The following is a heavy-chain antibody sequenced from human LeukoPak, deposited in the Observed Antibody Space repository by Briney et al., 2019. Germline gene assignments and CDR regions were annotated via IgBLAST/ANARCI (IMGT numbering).Heavy chain of an antibody. D-gene: IGHD1-26*01. J-gene: IGHJ4*02. CDR1: GFTFSGYA. CDR2: ISYDGNNK. V-gene: IGHV3-30-3*01. Sequence: GGSLRLSCAASGFTFSGYAMHWVRQAPGKGLEWVAVISYDGNNKHYVDSVKGRFTISRDNSKNTVYLQMNSLRAEDTAVYYCARDLSSGYSGNYGAFEYWGQGTLVIVSS. CDR3: ARDLSSGYSGNYGAFEY.